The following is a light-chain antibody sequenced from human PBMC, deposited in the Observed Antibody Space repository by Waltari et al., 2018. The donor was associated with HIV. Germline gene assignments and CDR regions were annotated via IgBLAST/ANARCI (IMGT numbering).Light chain of an antibody. J-gene: IGLJ2*01. V-gene: IGLV2-11*01. CDR3: CSYAGSYTLRV. Sequence: QSALTQPRSVSGSPGQSVTISCTGTSSDVGAYNYVSWYQQHPGKAPKLMIYDVSKRPSGVPDRFSGSKSGNTASLTSSGLQAEDEADYYCCSYAGSYTLRVFGGGTKLTVL. CDR2: DVS. CDR1: SSDVGAYNY.